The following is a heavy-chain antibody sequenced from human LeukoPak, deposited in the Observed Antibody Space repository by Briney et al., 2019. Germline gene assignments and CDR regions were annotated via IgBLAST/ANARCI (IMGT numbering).Heavy chain of an antibody. CDR2: VFSDGGT. V-gene: IGHV4-61*02. D-gene: IGHD3-9*01. CDR3: ARDRAYDYDIRLES. Sequence: SETLSLTCTVSGGSIISDHSYEKSYWTWIRQPAGQGLEWIGRVFSDGGTNFNPSLQSRLTISMDTSKNQFSLSLSSVTAADTAIYYCARDRAYDYDIRLESWGQGILVTVSP. J-gene: IGHJ4*02. CDR1: GGSIISDHSY.